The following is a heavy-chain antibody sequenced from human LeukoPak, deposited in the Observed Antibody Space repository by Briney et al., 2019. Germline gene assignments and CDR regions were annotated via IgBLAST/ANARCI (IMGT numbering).Heavy chain of an antibody. Sequence: PSETLSLTCTVSGGSISSYYWSWIRQPPGKGPEWIGYIYYSGSTNYSPSLKSRVTISVDTSKNQFSLKLSSVTAADTAVYYCARDRGAAAGDEIWGQGTMVTVSS. CDR1: GGSISSYY. CDR3: ARDRGAAAGDEI. J-gene: IGHJ3*02. CDR2: IYYSGST. D-gene: IGHD6-13*01. V-gene: IGHV4-59*01.